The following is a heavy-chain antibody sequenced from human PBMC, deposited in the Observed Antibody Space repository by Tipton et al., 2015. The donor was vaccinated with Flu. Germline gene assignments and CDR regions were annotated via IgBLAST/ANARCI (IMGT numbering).Heavy chain of an antibody. Sequence: SLRLSCAASGFTFSSYRMHWVRQAPGKGLEWVAFIRYDGSNKYYADSVKGRFTISRDNSKNTLYLQMNSLRAEDTAVYYCAKEEGYCSSTSCQITYYYYGMDVWGQGTTVTVSS. CDR1: GFTFSSYR. D-gene: IGHD2-2*01. CDR2: IRYDGSNK. V-gene: IGHV3-30*02. CDR3: AKEEGYCSSTSCQITYYYYGMDV. J-gene: IGHJ6*02.